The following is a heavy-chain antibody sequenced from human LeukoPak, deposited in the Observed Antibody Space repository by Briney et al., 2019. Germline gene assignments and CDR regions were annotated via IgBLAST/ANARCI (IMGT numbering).Heavy chain of an antibody. CDR2: IYTSGST. J-gene: IGHJ4*02. Sequence: SETLSLTCTVSGGSISSYYWSWIRQPAGKGLEWIGRIYTSGSTNYNPSLKSRVTMSVDTSKNQFSLKLSSVTAADTAVYYCARDRYYYDSSGCEKFDYWGQGTLVTVSS. V-gene: IGHV4-4*07. CDR3: ARDRYYYDSSGCEKFDY. CDR1: GGSISSYY. D-gene: IGHD3-22*01.